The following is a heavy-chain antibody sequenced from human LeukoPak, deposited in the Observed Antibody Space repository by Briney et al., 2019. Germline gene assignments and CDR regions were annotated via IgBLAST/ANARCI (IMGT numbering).Heavy chain of an antibody. V-gene: IGHV3-7*04. CDR3: TRVTTNGYFEY. CDR1: GFTFSSFW. Sequence: GGSLRLSCAASGFTFSSFWMGWDRQAPGKGLEWVASINFDASASHHVDSVNGRFTISRDNAKNSLYLQMSYLRAEDTAVYFCTRVTTNGYFEYWGQGTLVTVSS. CDR2: INFDASAS. D-gene: IGHD1-1*01. J-gene: IGHJ4*02.